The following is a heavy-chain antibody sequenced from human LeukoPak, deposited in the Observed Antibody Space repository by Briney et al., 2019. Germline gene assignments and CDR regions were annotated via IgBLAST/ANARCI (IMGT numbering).Heavy chain of an antibody. CDR1: XYTFISYD. J-gene: IGHJ4*02. Sequence: SVXXSXKASXYTFISYDINWVRQATGQGLEWMGWMNPNSGNTGYAQKFQGRVTMTRNTSISTAYMELSSLRSEDTAVYYCARSGGDGYCSTTLCRAASDWGQGTPVTVSS. CDR3: ARSGGDGYCSTTLCRAASD. D-gene: IGHD2-2*01. V-gene: IGHV1-8*01. CDR2: MNPNSGNT.